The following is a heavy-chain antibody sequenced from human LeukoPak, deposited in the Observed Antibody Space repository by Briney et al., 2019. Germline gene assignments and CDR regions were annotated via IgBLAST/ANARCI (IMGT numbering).Heavy chain of an antibody. CDR2: INQDGSER. CDR3: ARDKGFDAFDI. CDR1: GFTFSSCW. Sequence: GGSLRLSCAASGFTFSSCWMTWVRQAPGKGLEWVANINQDGSERYSVDSAKGRFTISRDNAKNSLYLQMNSLRAEDTAVYYCARDKGFDAFDIWGQGTMVTVSS. J-gene: IGHJ3*02. V-gene: IGHV3-7*01.